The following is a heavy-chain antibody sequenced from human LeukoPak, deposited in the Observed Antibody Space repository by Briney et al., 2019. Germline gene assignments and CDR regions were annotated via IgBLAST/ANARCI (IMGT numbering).Heavy chain of an antibody. CDR1: GFTFSSYS. Sequence: GGSLRLSCAASGFTFSSYSMNWVRQAPGKGLEWVASIISISSHIYYADSVKGRFTISRDNAKNSLYLQMNSLRAEDTAVYYCAKSVTARDLFDYWGQGTLVTVSS. V-gene: IGHV3-21*04. J-gene: IGHJ4*02. CDR3: AKSVTARDLFDY. D-gene: IGHD4-11*01. CDR2: IISISSHI.